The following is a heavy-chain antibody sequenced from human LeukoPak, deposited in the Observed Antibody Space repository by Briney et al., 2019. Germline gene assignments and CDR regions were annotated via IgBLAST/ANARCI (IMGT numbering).Heavy chain of an antibody. V-gene: IGHV4-59*11. CDR3: ARGYDSSAYYPFNY. CDR1: GGSLSTHH. D-gene: IGHD3-22*01. Sequence: SETLSHTCVVSGGSLSTHHRSWIRQSPGRGLEWIGYISDSGSTNYNPSLKSRVTISVDTSKNQFSLMLSSVTAADTAVYYCARGYDSSAYYPFNYWGQGTLVTVSS. J-gene: IGHJ4*02. CDR2: ISDSGST.